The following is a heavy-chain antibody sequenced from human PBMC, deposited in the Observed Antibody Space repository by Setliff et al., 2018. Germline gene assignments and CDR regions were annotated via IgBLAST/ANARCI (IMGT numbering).Heavy chain of an antibody. CDR2: INAGNGNT. J-gene: IGHJ6*03. V-gene: IGHV1-3*01. D-gene: IGHD4-17*01. CDR3: ARGATVVIYYYMDV. Sequence: WASVKVSCKASGYTFTSYAMHWVRQAPGQRLEWMGWINAGNGNTKYSQKFQGRVTITRDTSASTAYMELSSLRSEDTAVYYCARGATVVIYYYMDVWGKGTTVTVSS. CDR1: GYTFTSYA.